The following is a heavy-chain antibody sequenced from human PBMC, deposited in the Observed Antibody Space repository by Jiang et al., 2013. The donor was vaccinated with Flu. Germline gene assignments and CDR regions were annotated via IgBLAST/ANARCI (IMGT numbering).Heavy chain of an antibody. V-gene: IGHV3-48*03. D-gene: IGHD5-18*01. Sequence: GFTFSSYEMNWVRQAPGKGLEWVSYISSSGSTIYYADSVKGRFTISRDNAKNSLYLQMNSLRAEDTAVYYCARDRSRGYSYGYGMDVWGKGTTVTVSS. CDR3: ARDRSRGYSYGYGMDV. CDR1: GFTFSSYE. J-gene: IGHJ6*04. CDR2: ISSSGSTI.